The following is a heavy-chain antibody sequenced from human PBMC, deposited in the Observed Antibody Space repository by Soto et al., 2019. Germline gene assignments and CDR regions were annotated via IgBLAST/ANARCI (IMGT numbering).Heavy chain of an antibody. CDR1: GGSVSSGSYY. CDR2: IYYGGST. Sequence: SSETLSLTCTVSGGSVSSGSYYWNWIRQPPGKGLEWIGYIYYGGSTNYNPSLKSRVTISVDTSKNQFSLKLSSVTAADTAVYYCEREAAIHDMDVWGQGTTVTVSS. CDR3: EREAAIHDMDV. D-gene: IGHD2-2*02. V-gene: IGHV4-61*01. J-gene: IGHJ6*02.